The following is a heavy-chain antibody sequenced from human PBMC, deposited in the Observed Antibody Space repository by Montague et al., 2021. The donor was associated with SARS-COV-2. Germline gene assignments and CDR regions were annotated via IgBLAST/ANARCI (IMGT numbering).Heavy chain of an antibody. Sequence: SLRLSCAASGFTFSSHHINWVRQAPGKGLEWVSYISRGSDTIYYADSVKGRFTISRDNAKNLLYLQMNSLRDEDTAVYYCARALSSQGSFQWGYYFDSWGQGTLVTVSS. J-gene: IGHJ4*02. CDR2: ISRGSDTI. V-gene: IGHV3-48*02. CDR1: GFTFSSHH. D-gene: IGHD1-26*01. CDR3: ARALSSQGSFQWGYYFDS.